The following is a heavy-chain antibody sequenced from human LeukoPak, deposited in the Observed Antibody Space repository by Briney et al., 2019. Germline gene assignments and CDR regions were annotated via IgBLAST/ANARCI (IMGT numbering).Heavy chain of an antibody. CDR1: GFTLSTHW. D-gene: IGHD1-26*01. CDR2: INQDGSEK. J-gene: IGHJ6*03. CDR3: ARVGKEGLSQHMDV. Sequence: PGGSLRLSCAASGFTLSTHWMNWVRQAPGRGLEWVANINQDGSEKYYVDSLKGRLTISRDNAKNSLYLQMNSLRAEDTAVYYCARVGKEGLSQHMDVWGKGTTVIVSS. V-gene: IGHV3-7*01.